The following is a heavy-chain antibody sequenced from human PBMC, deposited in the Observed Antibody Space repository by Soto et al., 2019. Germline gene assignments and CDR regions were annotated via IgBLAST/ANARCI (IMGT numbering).Heavy chain of an antibody. V-gene: IGHV4-4*02. CDR3: ARGERITIFGVVIKGPNWFDP. D-gene: IGHD3-3*01. J-gene: IGHJ5*02. CDR2: IYHSGST. CDR1: SGSISSSNW. Sequence: QVQLQESGPGLVKPSGTLSLTCAVSSGSISSSNWWSWVRQPPGKGLEWIGEIYHSGSTNYNPSLQSRVTISVDKSKNQFSLKLSSVTAADTAVYYCARGERITIFGVVIKGPNWFDPWGQGTLVTVSS.